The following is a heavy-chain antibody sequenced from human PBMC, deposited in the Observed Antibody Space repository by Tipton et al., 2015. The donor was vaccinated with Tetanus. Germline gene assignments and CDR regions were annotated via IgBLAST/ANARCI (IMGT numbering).Heavy chain of an antibody. CDR2: IYGGGVT. D-gene: IGHD2-21*02. CDR1: GFAVSDKY. CDR3: AREGCGGDCHEYGMDV. Sequence: QLVQSGGGLIRPGGSLTLSCAASGFAVSDKYINWVRQAPGKGLEWVSLIYGGGVTYYADSVKGRFTISRDNSKNTLYLQMNSLRAEDTAVYYCAREGCGGDCHEYGMDVWGQGTTVTVSS. V-gene: IGHV3-53*01. J-gene: IGHJ6*02.